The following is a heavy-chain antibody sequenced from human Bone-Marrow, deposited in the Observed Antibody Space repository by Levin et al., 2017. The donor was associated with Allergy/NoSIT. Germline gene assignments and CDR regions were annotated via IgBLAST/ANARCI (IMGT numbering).Heavy chain of an antibody. CDR1: GFTFSSYG. Sequence: GGSLRLSCAASGFTFSSYGMHWVRQAPGKGLEWVAVIWYDGSNKYYADSVKGRFTISRDNSKNTLYLQMNSLRAEDTAVYYCARDRARYCSGGSCPYGMDGWGQGTTVTVSS. CDR3: ARDRARYCSGGSCPYGMDG. V-gene: IGHV3-33*01. D-gene: IGHD2-15*01. J-gene: IGHJ6*02. CDR2: IWYDGSNK.